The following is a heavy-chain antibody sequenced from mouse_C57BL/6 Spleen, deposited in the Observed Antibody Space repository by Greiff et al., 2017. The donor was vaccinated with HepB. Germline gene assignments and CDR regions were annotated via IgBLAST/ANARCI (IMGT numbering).Heavy chain of an antibody. CDR1: GYAFSSYW. J-gene: IGHJ4*01. D-gene: IGHD2-14*01. CDR3: ARLRGTEAMDY. Sequence: VQLQQSGAELVKPGASVKISCKASGYAFSSYWMNWVKQRPGKGLEWIGQIYPGDGDTNYNGKFKGKATLTADKYSSTAYMQLSSQTSEDSAVYFCARLRGTEAMDYLGQGTSVTVSS. V-gene: IGHV1-80*01. CDR2: IYPGDGDT.